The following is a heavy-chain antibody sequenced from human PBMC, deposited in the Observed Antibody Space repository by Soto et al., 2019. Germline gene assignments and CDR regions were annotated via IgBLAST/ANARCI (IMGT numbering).Heavy chain of an antibody. Sequence: GGSLRLSCAASGFTFSSYSMNWVRQAPGKGLEWVSSISSSSSYIYYADSVKGRFTISRDNAKNSLYLQMNSLRAEDTAVYYCARDFMGEQIAPYYYYGMDVWGQGTTVTVSS. V-gene: IGHV3-21*01. CDR1: GFTFSSYS. CDR3: ARDFMGEQIAPYYYYGMDV. CDR2: ISSSSSYI. J-gene: IGHJ6*02. D-gene: IGHD3-16*01.